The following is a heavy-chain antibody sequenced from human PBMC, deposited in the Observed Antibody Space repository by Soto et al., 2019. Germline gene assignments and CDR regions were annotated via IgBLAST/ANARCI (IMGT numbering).Heavy chain of an antibody. CDR3: ARALGKYYDFWSGYSTPFDY. D-gene: IGHD3-3*01. CDR2: ISAYNGNT. Sequence: QVQLVQSGAEVKKPGASVKVSCKASGYTFTSYGISWVRQAPGQGLEWMGWISAYNGNTNYAQNLQGRVTMTTDTSTSTAYMELRSLRSDDTAVYYCARALGKYYDFWSGYSTPFDYWGPGTLVTVSS. CDR1: GYTFTSYG. J-gene: IGHJ4*02. V-gene: IGHV1-18*01.